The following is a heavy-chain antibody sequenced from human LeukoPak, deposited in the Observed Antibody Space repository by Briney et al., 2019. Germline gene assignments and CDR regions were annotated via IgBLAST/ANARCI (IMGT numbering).Heavy chain of an antibody. V-gene: IGHV3-30*18. Sequence: GRSLRLPCAASGFNFRNYGLHWVRQAPGKGLEWVASISYDRSDEYNAASVKGRFTISRDNSEITVYLQMNSLRAEDTAVYYCGKGRVASGCYFDYWGQGTLVTVSS. CDR1: GFNFRNYG. CDR3: GKGRVASGCYFDY. CDR2: ISYDRSDE. D-gene: IGHD1-26*01. J-gene: IGHJ4*02.